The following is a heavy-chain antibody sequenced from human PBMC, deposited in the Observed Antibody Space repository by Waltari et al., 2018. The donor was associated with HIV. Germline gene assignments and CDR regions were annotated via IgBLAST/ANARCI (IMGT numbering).Heavy chain of an antibody. CDR2: IIPIFGTA. J-gene: IGHJ4*02. Sequence: QVQLVQSGAEVKKPGSSVKVSCKASGGTFSSYAISWVRQAPGQGLEWMGGIIPIFGTANYAQKFQGRVTITADESTSTAYMELSSLRSEDTAVYYCARDGITMVRGVITLFDYWGQGTLVTVSS. CDR1: GGTFSSYA. CDR3: ARDGITMVRGVITLFDY. V-gene: IGHV1-69*01. D-gene: IGHD3-10*01.